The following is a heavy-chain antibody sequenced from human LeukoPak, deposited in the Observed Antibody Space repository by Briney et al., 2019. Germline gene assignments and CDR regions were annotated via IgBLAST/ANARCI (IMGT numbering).Heavy chain of an antibody. CDR1: GFTFSSYW. D-gene: IGHD3-22*01. CDR3: ARQNYYDSSGYYYSGFDY. J-gene: IGHJ4*02. CDR2: IKQDGSEK. Sequence: GGSLRLSCAASGFTFSSYWMSWVRQAPGKGLEWVANIKQDGSEKYYVDSVKGRFTITRDNAKNSLYLQMNSLRAEDTAVYYCARQNYYDSSGYYYSGFDYWGQGTLVTVSS. V-gene: IGHV3-7*01.